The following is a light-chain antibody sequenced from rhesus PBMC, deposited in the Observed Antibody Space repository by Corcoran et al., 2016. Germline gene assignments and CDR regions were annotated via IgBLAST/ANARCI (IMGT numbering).Light chain of an antibody. J-gene: IGLJ1*01. CDR2: DVN. V-gene: IGLV2S9*01. Sequence: QSALTQPRSVSKSLGQAVTISCTGTSYDIGGYNDVSWYRQDSGPAPRLLIYDVNRRPSGVSDRFSGSTSDNTASLTISGLQAEDESDYYCLSYRRSWTYIFGGGTRLTVL. CDR1: SYDIGGYND. CDR3: LSYRRSWTYI.